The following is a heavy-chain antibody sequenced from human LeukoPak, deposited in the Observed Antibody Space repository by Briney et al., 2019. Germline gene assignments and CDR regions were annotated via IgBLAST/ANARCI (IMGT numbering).Heavy chain of an antibody. J-gene: IGHJ6*02. V-gene: IGHV3-33*01. CDR3: ARGLFPYSSGRLNGMDA. CDR1: GFTFSSYG. Sequence: GGSLRLSCAASGFTFSSYGMHWVRQAPGKGLEWVAVIWYGGSNKYYADSVKGRFTISRDNSKNTLYLQMNSLRAEDTAVYYCARGLFPYSSGRLNGMDAWGQGTTVTVSS. CDR2: IWYGGSNK. D-gene: IGHD6-19*01.